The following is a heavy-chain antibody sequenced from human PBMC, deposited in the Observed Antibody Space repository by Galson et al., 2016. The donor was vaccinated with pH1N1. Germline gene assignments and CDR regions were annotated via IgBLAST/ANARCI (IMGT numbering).Heavy chain of an antibody. J-gene: IGHJ4*02. D-gene: IGHD1-7*01. CDR2: ISTSSGTT. Sequence: RLSCAASGFTFGDYAMRWVRQAPGKGLEYVSSISTSSGTTYYGDSVRGRFTISRDNSKNTVYLQMNSLRAEDTAIYYCTKARVGNYYFDYWGQGSLVTVSS. V-gene: IGHV3-23*01. CDR1: GFTFGDYA. CDR3: TKARVGNYYFDY.